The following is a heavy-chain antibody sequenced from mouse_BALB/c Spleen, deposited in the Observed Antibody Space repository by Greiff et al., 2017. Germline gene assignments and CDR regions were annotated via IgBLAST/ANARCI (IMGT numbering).Heavy chain of an antibody. J-gene: IGHJ1*01. Sequence: VQLQQSGPELVKPGASVKVSCKASGYAFTSYNMYWVKQRPGKSLEWIGYIDPYNGGTRYNQKFKGKATLTVDKSSSTAYMHLNSLTSEDSAVYYCAYGYDEYWYFAVWGAGTTVTVSA. D-gene: IGHD2-2*01. CDR1: GYAFTSYN. CDR2: IDPYNGGT. CDR3: AYGYDEYWYFAV. V-gene: IGHV1S135*01.